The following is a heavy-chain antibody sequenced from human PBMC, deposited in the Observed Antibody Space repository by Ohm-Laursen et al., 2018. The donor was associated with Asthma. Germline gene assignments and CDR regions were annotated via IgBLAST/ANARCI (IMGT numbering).Heavy chain of an antibody. CDR2: IFRDDDK. CDR1: GLSLRTCRMG. J-gene: IGHJ3*02. V-gene: IGHV2-5*02. Sequence: PTQTLTLTCTFSGLSLRTCRMGVGWVRQPPGKALEWLALIFRDDDKRYSPPLKSRLAITKDTPKNQVVVSMTNMDPVDTATYYCAHSHTYYDAFDIWGQGTMVTVSS. CDR3: AHSHTYYDAFDI. D-gene: IGHD1-26*01.